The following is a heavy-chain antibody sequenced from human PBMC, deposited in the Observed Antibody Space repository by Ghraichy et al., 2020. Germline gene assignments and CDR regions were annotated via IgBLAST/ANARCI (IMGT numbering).Heavy chain of an antibody. CDR1: GFTFSSYS. Sequence: GGSLRLSCAASGFTFSSYSMNWVRQAPGKGLEWVSYISSSSSTIYYADSVKGRFTISRDNAKNSLYLQMNSLRAEDTAVYYCAREGYYDSSGYYYLDYWGQGTLVTVSS. CDR3: AREGYYDSSGYYYLDY. J-gene: IGHJ4*02. CDR2: ISSSSSTI. V-gene: IGHV3-48*01. D-gene: IGHD3-22*01.